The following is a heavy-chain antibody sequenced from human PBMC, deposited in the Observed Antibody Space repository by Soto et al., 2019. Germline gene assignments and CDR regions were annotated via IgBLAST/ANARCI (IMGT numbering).Heavy chain of an antibody. Sequence: QVQLVESGGGVVQPGRSLRLSCAASGFTFDDYSMHWVRQAPGKGLEWVALISYDGGTTYYGDSVKGRFTISRDDSKNTLFLQMNSLRSEDTAVYYCARPHIKSAWNDGFDIWGQGTMVTGSS. CDR2: ISYDGGTT. D-gene: IGHD1-1*01. J-gene: IGHJ3*02. V-gene: IGHV3-30-3*01. CDR3: ARPHIKSAWNDGFDI. CDR1: GFTFDDYS.